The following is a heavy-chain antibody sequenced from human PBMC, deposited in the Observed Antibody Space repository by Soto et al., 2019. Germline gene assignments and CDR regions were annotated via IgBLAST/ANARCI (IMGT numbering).Heavy chain of an antibody. CDR1: GFIFSGHY. Sequence: PGGSLRLSCATSGFIFSGHYMDWVRQAPGKGLEWVGRIRNKVNNYATEYAASVKGRFTISRDDSKKSLSLQMNSLKSEDTAVYFCTRVVAGTAYFYDYWGQGT. CDR2: IRNKVNNYAT. V-gene: IGHV3-72*01. CDR3: TRVVAGTAYFYDY. D-gene: IGHD6-19*01. J-gene: IGHJ4*02.